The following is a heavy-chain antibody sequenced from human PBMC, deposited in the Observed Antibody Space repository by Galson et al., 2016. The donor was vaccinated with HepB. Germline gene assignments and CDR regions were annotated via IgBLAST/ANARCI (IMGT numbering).Heavy chain of an antibody. CDR2: ISGAGTA. V-gene: IGHV3-23*01. J-gene: IGHJ4*02. Sequence: SLRLSCAASGFPFSSYAMSWVRQAPGKGLAWVSTISGAGTASYAYSVKGRFTISRDNSKNTLDLQMDSLRVEDTALYFCIRVPRYYADYSSGVGDCWGQGTLLTVSS. D-gene: IGHD4-17*01. CDR1: GFPFSSYA. CDR3: IRVPRYYADYSSGVGDC.